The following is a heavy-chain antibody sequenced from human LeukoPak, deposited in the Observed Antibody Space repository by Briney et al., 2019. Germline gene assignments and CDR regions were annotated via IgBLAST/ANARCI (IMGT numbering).Heavy chain of an antibody. J-gene: IGHJ4*02. CDR2: ISTSGVAI. CDR1: GFTFSGYE. V-gene: IGHV3-48*03. CDR3: ARDGVPGHTVFDY. Sequence: GGSLRLSRAASGFTFSGYEMNWVRQAPGKGLEWVSHISTSGVAIHYSDSVNGRFTISRDNAKSSLYLQMNSLSVEDTAVYYCARDGVPGHTVFDYWGQGTPVTVSS. D-gene: IGHD3-10*01.